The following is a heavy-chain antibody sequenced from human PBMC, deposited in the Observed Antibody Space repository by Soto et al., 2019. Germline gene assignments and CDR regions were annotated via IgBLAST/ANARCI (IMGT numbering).Heavy chain of an antibody. D-gene: IGHD4-17*01. CDR1: GFTFSSYG. CDR3: AKDVITVTEENYMDV. V-gene: IGHV3-30*18. Sequence: GGSLRLSCAASGFTFSSYGMHWVRQAPGKGLEWVAVISYDGSNKYYADSVKGRFTISRDNSKNTLYLQMNSLRAEDTAVYYCAKDVITVTEENYMDVWGKGTTVTVSS. J-gene: IGHJ6*03. CDR2: ISYDGSNK.